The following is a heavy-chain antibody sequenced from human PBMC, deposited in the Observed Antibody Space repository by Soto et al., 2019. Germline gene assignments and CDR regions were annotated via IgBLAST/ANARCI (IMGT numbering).Heavy chain of an antibody. J-gene: IGHJ4*01. Sequence: TGGSLRLSCVASGFFLRDFGMHWVRQAPGKGLEWVSVIWYDGSNTYQGESVKGRFTMSRDISKNTLYLQMDSLRPEDTAVYYCAIAMAGKGHGFDYWGHGTLVTFSS. CDR1: GFFLRDFG. CDR2: IWYDGSNT. D-gene: IGHD6-19*01. CDR3: AIAMAGKGHGFDY. V-gene: IGHV3-33*01.